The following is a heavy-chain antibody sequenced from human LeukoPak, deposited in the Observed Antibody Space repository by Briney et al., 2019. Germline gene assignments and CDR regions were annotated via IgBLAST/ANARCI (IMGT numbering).Heavy chain of an antibody. J-gene: IGHJ6*03. V-gene: IGHV4-39*01. D-gene: IGHD3-22*01. Sequence: PSETLSLTCTVSGGSISSSSYYWGWIRQPPGKGLEWIGSIYYTGSTYYNPSLESRVTISVDTSKNQFSLKLSSVTAADTAVYYCARLYDSSGYYYYYYMDVWGKGTTVTVSS. CDR2: IYYTGST. CDR3: ARLYDSSGYYYYYYMDV. CDR1: GGSISSSSYY.